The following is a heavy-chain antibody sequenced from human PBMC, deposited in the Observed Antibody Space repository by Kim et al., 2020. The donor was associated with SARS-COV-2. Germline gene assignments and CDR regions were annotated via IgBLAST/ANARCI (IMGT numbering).Heavy chain of an antibody. D-gene: IGHD3-22*01. J-gene: IGHJ4*02. V-gene: IGHV3-11*05. Sequence: VKGRFTISRDNAKNSLYLEMNSLRAEDTAVYYCVRGVGDNHYDESGYYSGHWGQGTLVTVSS. CDR3: VRGVGDNHYDESGYYSGH.